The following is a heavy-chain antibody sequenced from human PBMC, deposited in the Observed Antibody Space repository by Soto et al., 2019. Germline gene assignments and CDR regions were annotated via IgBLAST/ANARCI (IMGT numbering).Heavy chain of an antibody. CDR2: IYYSGST. Sequence: SETLSLTCTVSGGSISSSSYYWGWIRQPPGKGLEWIGSIYYSGSTYYNPSLKSRVTISVDTSKNQFSLKLSSVTAADTAVYYCARHVRGWYPSYYYGMDVWGQGTTVTVS. D-gene: IGHD6-19*01. J-gene: IGHJ6*01. CDR3: ARHVRGWYPSYYYGMDV. V-gene: IGHV4-39*01. CDR1: GGSISSSSYY.